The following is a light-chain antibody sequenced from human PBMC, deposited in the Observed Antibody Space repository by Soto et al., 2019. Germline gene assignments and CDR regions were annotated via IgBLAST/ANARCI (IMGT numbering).Light chain of an antibody. J-gene: IGKJ4*01. V-gene: IGKV3-15*01. CDR1: QSLNSL. CDR3: QQYYNWHLT. CDR2: RAS. Sequence: EIVMTQSPATLSVSPGERATLSCRASQSLNSLLAWYQQKPGQAPRLLIYRASTRASGVPPKFSGSGSGTEFTLTISGLQSEDVAIYYCQQYYNWHLTFGGGTTVEIK.